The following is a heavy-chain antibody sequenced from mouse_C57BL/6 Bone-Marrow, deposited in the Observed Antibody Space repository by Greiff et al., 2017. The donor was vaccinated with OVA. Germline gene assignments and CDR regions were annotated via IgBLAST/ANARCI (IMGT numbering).Heavy chain of an antibody. CDR1: GYTFTSYW. V-gene: IGHV1-72*01. D-gene: IGHD2-3*01. CDR2: IDPNSGGT. CDR3: ARGYIAMAYDGYPHYAMDY. J-gene: IGHJ4*01. Sequence: VQLQQSGAELVKPGASVKLSCKASGYTFTSYWMHWVKQRPGRGLEWIGRIDPNSGGTKYNEKFKRKATLTVDKPSSTAYMQLSSLTSEDSAVYYCARGYIAMAYDGYPHYAMDYWGQGTSVTVSS.